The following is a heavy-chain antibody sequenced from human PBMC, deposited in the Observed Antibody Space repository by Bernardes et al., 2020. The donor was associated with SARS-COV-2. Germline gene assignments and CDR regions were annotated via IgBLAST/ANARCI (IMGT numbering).Heavy chain of an antibody. CDR3: ARGPYCPGGICTFYGMDV. CDR1: GFTFRTYG. D-gene: IGHD2-8*02. V-gene: IGHV3-21*06. Sequence: GRSLKLSCAASGFTFRTYGLNWVRKAPGKGREWVSSISSSARYKYYADSVKGRFTISRDNAKNSLYLEMNSLRVEDTALYYCARGPYCPGGICTFYGMDVWGQGTTVTVSS. J-gene: IGHJ6*02. CDR2: ISSSARYK.